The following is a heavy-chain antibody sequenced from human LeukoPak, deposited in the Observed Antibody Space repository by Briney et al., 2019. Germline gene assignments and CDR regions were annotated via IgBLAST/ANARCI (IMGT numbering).Heavy chain of an antibody. J-gene: IGHJ4*02. CDR1: GFTFSSYE. Sequence: GGSLRLSCAASGFTFSSYEMNWVRQAPGKGLEWVSYISSSGSIIYYADSVKGRFTISRDNSKNTLYLQMNSLRAEDTAVYYCARSGSSWQIYFDYWGQGTLVTVSS. V-gene: IGHV3-48*03. CDR2: ISSSGSII. CDR3: ARSGSSWQIYFDY. D-gene: IGHD6-13*01.